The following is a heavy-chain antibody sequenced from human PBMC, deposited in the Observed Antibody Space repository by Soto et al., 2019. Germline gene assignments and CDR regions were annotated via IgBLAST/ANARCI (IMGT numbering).Heavy chain of an antibody. Sequence: QVQLLESGGGVVQPGGSLKLSCTTAGFTFSLYGMPWVRQAPGKGLEWLAVISLDGKNSYYADSVKGRFTISRDNYKTTLFLEISDFRADDTAVYCCAKGAQAAADRAHWGQGALVPVAS. V-gene: IGHV3-30*18. CDR3: AKGAQAAADRAH. D-gene: IGHD6-25*01. CDR2: ISLDGKNS. J-gene: IGHJ4*02. CDR1: GFTFSLYG.